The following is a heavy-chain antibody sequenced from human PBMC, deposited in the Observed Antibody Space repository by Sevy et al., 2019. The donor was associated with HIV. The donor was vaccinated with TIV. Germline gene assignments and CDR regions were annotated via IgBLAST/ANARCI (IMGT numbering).Heavy chain of an antibody. J-gene: IGHJ4*02. CDR1: GFTLGSYT. CDR3: VRAIAADGSF. CDR2: IKQDGSVK. V-gene: IGHV3-7*01. D-gene: IGHD6-13*01. Sequence: GGSLRLSCAASGFTLGSYTMNWVRQAPGKGLEWVANIKQDGSVKYYVDSVKGRFTISRDNARNLVFLQMNSLRVEDTALYYCVRAIAADGSFWGQGTLVTVSS.